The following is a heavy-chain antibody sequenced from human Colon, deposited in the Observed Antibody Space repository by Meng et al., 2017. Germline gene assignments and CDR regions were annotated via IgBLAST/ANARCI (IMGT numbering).Heavy chain of an antibody. J-gene: IGHJ4*02. V-gene: IGHV4-4*07. Sequence: QRQEPGPGLVKPSETLSLTCTVSGGSMSGYYWNWIRQPAGKGLEWIGHIYSSGRTNYNPSLKSRVTISVDSSKNQFSLNLTSVTAADTAVYFCARFRGGRGHTYGFESWGQGTLVTVSS. CDR2: IYSSGRT. CDR1: GGSMSGYY. D-gene: IGHD5-18*01. CDR3: ARFRGGRGHTYGFES.